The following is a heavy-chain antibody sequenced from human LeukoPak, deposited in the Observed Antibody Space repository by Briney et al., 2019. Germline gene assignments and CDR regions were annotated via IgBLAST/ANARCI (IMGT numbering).Heavy chain of an antibody. CDR2: FDPEDGET. J-gene: IGHJ5*02. V-gene: IGHV1-24*01. CDR3: ATVVSSSWSYNWFDP. D-gene: IGHD6-13*01. CDR1: GYTLTELS. Sequence: ASVKVSCKVSGYTLTELSMHWVRQAPGKGLEWMGGFDPEDGETIYAQKFQGRVTMTEDTSTDTAYMELSSLRSEDTAVYYCATVVSSSWSYNWFDPWGQGTLVTVSS.